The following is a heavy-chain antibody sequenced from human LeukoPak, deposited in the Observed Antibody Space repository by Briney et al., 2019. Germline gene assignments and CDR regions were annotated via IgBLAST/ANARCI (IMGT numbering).Heavy chain of an antibody. J-gene: IGHJ4*02. CDR3: AKDPGYSGTYARFED. V-gene: IGHV3-43*02. CDR2: ISGDGDYT. CDR1: GFMFEDYA. D-gene: IGHD1-26*01. Sequence: PGGSLRLSCAASGFMFEDYAMHWVRQVPGKALEWVSLISGDGDYTDYADSVKGRLTISRDNRKQLLFLQMNTLRTEDTAVYYCAKDPGYSGTYARFEDWGQGTLVTVSS.